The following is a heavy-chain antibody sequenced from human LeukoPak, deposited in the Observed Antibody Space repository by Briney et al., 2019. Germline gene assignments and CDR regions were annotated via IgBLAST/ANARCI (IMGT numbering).Heavy chain of an antibody. Sequence: GTSVKVPCKASGFTFTSSAMQWVRQARGQRLEWIGWIVVGSGNTNYAQKFQERVTITRDMSTSTAYMELSSLRSEDTAVYYCAAAPYYYDSSGYYPFDYWGQGTLVTVSS. J-gene: IGHJ4*02. CDR2: IVVGSGNT. CDR1: GFTFTSSA. V-gene: IGHV1-58*02. CDR3: AAAPYYYDSSGYYPFDY. D-gene: IGHD3-22*01.